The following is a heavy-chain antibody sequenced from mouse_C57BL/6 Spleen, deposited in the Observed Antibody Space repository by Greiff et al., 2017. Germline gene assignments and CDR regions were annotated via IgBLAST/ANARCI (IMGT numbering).Heavy chain of an antibody. Sequence: VQRVESGPGLVAPSQSLSISCTVSGFSLTSYGVSWVRQPPGKGLEWLGVIWGDGSTNYHSALISRLSISKDNSKSQVFLKLNSLQTDDTATYYCAKKENGDGGYAMDYWGQGTSVTVSS. CDR3: AKKENGDGGYAMDY. CDR1: GFSLTSYG. V-gene: IGHV2-3*01. J-gene: IGHJ4*01. D-gene: IGHD4-1*01. CDR2: IWGDGST.